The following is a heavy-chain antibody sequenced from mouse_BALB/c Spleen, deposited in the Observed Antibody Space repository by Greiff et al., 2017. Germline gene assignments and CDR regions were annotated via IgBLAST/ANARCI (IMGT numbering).Heavy chain of an antibody. Sequence: EVKLVESGGGLVQPGGSLKLSCAASGFTFSSYGMSWVRQTPDKRLELVATLNSNGGSTYYPDSVKGRFTISRDNAKNTLYLQMSSLKSEDTAMYYCARETGTGYFDYWGQGTTLTVSS. CDR1: GFTFSSYG. J-gene: IGHJ2*01. CDR2: LNSNGGST. CDR3: ARETGTGYFDY. V-gene: IGHV5-6-3*01. D-gene: IGHD4-1*01.